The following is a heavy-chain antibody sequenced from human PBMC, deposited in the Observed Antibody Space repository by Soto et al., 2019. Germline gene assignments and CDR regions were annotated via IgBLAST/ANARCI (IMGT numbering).Heavy chain of an antibody. CDR1: GFAFTTHA. Sequence: GSLSPSCAAPGFAFTTHALHWVLKAQCKGLEWLALISNDGGKKQYAESVEGRFTVSRDSSRNTLYLQLNSLRPDDTAVYFCARGAGNTGGFPFIDFWGQGKLVTV. D-gene: IGHD7-27*01. V-gene: IGHV3-30-3*01. CDR3: ARGAGNTGGFPFIDF. J-gene: IGHJ4*02. CDR2: ISNDGGKK.